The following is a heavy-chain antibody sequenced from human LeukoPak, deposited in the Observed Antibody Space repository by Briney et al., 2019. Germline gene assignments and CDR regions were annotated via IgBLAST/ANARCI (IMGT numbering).Heavy chain of an antibody. CDR1: GLSVSSNY. CDR2: IYSGGST. Sequence: GGSLRLSCAASGLSVSSNYMSWVRQAPGKGREGVSVIYSGGSTYYADSVKGRFTISRDNSKNTLYRQMNNLRAEDTAVYYCARVAFRSSSYISGIDYWGQGTLVTVSS. V-gene: IGHV3-53*01. CDR3: ARVAFRSSSYISGIDY. J-gene: IGHJ4*02. D-gene: IGHD1-20*01.